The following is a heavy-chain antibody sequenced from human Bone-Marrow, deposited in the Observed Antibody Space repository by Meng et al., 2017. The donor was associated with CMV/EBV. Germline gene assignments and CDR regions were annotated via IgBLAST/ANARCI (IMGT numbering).Heavy chain of an antibody. Sequence: GGSLRLSCAASGFTFSSYWMSWVRQAPGKGLEWVANIKQDGSEKYYVDSVKGRFTISRDNAKNSLYLQMNSLRAEDTAVYYCARDRESVVVPVSLQEGFDPWGQGPLVTVYS. J-gene: IGHJ5*02. CDR3: ARDRESVVVPVSLQEGFDP. V-gene: IGHV3-7*01. CDR1: GFTFSSYW. CDR2: IKQDGSEK. D-gene: IGHD2-2*01.